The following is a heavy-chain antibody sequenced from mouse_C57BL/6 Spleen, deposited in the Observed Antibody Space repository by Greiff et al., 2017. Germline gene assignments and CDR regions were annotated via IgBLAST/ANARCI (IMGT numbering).Heavy chain of an antibody. D-gene: IGHD1-1*01. V-gene: IGHV1-54*01. CDR2: INPGSGGT. CDR3: ARGLSATVVATGAMDD. J-gene: IGHJ4*01. CDR1: GYAFTNYL. Sequence: VQLQESGAELVRPGTSVKVSCKASGYAFTNYLIEWVKQRPGQGLEWIGVINPGSGGTNYNEKFKGKATLTANKYSSTAYMQLSSLTSEDSAVYFGARGLSATVVATGAMDDWGQGTSVTVSS.